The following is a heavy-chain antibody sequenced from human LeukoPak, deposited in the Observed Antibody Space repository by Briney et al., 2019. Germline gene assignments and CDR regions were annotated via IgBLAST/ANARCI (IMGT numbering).Heavy chain of an antibody. V-gene: IGHV4-39*01. CDR3: ARQTYYYDSSGHPYWYFDL. CDR2: IYYSGST. CDR1: VVSLSSSSYY. Sequence: PSETLSLTCTVSVVSLSSSSYYWGWIRQPPGKGLECIGTIYYSGSTYYNPSLKSRLTMSVDTSKNQFSLKLSSVTVADTAIYYCARQTYYYDSSGHPYWYFDLWGRGTLVTVSS. D-gene: IGHD3-22*01. J-gene: IGHJ2*01.